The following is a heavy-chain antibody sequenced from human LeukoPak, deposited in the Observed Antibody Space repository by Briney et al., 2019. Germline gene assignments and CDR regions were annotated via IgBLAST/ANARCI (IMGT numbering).Heavy chain of an antibody. CDR1: GFTFSNYA. Sequence: GGSLRLSCAASGFTFSNYAIHWVRQTPGKGLEWVAVISYDGTNKYYADSVKGRFTISRDNSKNTLYLQMNSLRAEDTAVYYCARAYYYVSGTYYRRLDFWGQGTLVTVSS. CDR3: ARAYYYVSGTYYRRLDF. V-gene: IGHV3-30-3*01. D-gene: IGHD3-10*01. J-gene: IGHJ4*02. CDR2: ISYDGTNK.